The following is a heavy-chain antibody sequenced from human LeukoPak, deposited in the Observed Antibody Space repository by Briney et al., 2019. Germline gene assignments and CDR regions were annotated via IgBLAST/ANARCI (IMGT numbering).Heavy chain of an antibody. CDR1: GGSISNYY. CDR3: ARVDSSGWHYFDD. V-gene: IGHV4-4*07. CDR2: IYTSAST. Sequence: PSETLSLTCTVSGGSISNYYWSWIRQPAGKGLEWIGHIYTSASTNYNPSLKSRVTMSLDTSKNQFSLELNSVTAADTAAYYCARVDSSGWHYFDDWGQGTLVTVSS. D-gene: IGHD6-19*01. J-gene: IGHJ4*02.